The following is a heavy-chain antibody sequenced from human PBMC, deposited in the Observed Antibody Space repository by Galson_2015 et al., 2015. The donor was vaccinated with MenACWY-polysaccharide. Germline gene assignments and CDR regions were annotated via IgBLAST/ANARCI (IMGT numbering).Heavy chain of an antibody. V-gene: IGHV3-53*01. J-gene: IGHJ4*02. CDR2: IYSGGST. CDR1: GFTFDSNA. CDR3: ARGGSAWTFDY. Sequence: SLRLSCAASGFTFDSNAMSWVRQAPGKGLEWVSVIYSGGSTNHADSVKGRFTISRDNSKNTLYLQLNSLRAEDTAVYYCARGGSAWTFDYWGQGTLVTVSS. D-gene: IGHD6-19*01.